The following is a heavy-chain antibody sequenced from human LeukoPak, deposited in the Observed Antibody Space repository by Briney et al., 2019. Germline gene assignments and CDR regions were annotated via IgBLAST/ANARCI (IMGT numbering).Heavy chain of an antibody. J-gene: IGHJ6*03. CDR3: ASEAAAGTGYYYYMDV. V-gene: IGHV3-74*01. Sequence: PGGSLRLSCAASGFTFSSYWMHWVRQAPGKGLVWVSRINSDGSSTNYADSVKGRFTISRDNAKNTLYLQMNSLRAEDTAVYYCASEAAAGTGYYYYMDVWGKGTTVTVSS. CDR1: GFTFSSYW. CDR2: INSDGSST. D-gene: IGHD6-13*01.